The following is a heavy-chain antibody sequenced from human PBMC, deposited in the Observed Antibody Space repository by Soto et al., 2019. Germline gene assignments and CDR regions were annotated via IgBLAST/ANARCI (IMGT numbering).Heavy chain of an antibody. J-gene: IGHJ6*02. CDR1: GGSISSGGYY. Sequence: SETLSLTCTVSGGSISSGGYYWSWIRQHPGKGLEWIGYIYYSGSTYYNPSLKSRVTISVDKSKNQFSLKLSSVIAADTAVYYCARVSGSYYYGMDVWGQGTTVTVSS. V-gene: IGHV4-31*03. CDR2: IYYSGST. D-gene: IGHD1-26*01. CDR3: ARVSGSYYYGMDV.